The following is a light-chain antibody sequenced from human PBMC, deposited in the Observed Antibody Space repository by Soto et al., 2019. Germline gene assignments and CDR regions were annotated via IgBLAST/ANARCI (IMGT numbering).Light chain of an antibody. CDR2: GAS. CDR3: QQYNNWWT. Sequence: EIVMTQSPATLSVSPGERATLSCRASQSVSSNLAWYQQKPGQAPRLLIYGASTRATGSPARFSGSGSGTEFTLTISSLQSEDFAVYDCQQYNNWWTFGQGTNVEIK. J-gene: IGKJ1*01. CDR1: QSVSSN. V-gene: IGKV3-15*01.